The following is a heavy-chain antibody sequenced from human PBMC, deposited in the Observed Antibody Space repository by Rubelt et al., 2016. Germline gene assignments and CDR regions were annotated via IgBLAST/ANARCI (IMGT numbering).Heavy chain of an antibody. CDR3: ARLSTAMLFDP. CDR2: INHSGST. D-gene: IGHD5-18*01. J-gene: IGHJ5*02. V-gene: IGHV4-34*01. Sequence: QVQLQQWGAGLLNPSETLSLTCAVYGGSFSGYYWSWIRQPPGKGLAWIGEINHSGSTTYNPSLKSRVTISVDTSKNQFSLPLSSVTAADTAVYYCARLSTAMLFDPWGQGTLVTVSS. CDR1: GGSFSGYY.